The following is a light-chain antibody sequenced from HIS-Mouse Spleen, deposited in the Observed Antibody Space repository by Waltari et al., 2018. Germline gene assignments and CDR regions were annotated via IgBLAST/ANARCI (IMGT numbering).Light chain of an antibody. CDR1: QSVLYSSNNKNY. V-gene: IGKV4-1*01. J-gene: IGKJ1*01. Sequence: DIVMTQSPDSLAVSLGERATLNCKSSQSVLYSSNNKNYLAWYQQKPGQPPKLLIYGASTRESGVPDRFSGSGSGTDFTLTISSLQAEDVAVYYCQQYYSTPPTFGQGTKVEIK. CDR2: GAS. CDR3: QQYYSTPPT.